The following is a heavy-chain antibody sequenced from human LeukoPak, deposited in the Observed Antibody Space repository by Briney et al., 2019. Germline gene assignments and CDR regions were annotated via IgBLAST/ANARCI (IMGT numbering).Heavy chain of an antibody. CDR3: VKGAEIDL. D-gene: IGHD3-16*01. J-gene: IGHJ5*02. CDR1: GFTFTNYA. Sequence: HPGGSLRLSCATSGFTFTNYAMNWVRQAPGKGLEWVSAVTGPGDTTYYADSVKGRFFMSREDSKTTVYLQMNSLRAEDTAIYYCVKGAEIDLWGQGTLVTVSS. CDR2: VTGPGDTT. V-gene: IGHV3-23*01.